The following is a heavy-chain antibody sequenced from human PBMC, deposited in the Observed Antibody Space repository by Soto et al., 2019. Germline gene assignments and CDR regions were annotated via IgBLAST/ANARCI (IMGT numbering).Heavy chain of an antibody. J-gene: IGHJ6*03. V-gene: IGHV3-23*01. D-gene: IGHD4-17*01. Sequence: EVQLLESGGGLVQPGGSLRLSCAASGFTFSSYAMSWVRQAPGKGLEWVSAISGSGGSTYYADSVKGRFTISRDNSKNTLYLQMNSLRAEDTAVYYCAKGTTASYGDYLSYYDYYMDVWGKGTTVTVSS. CDR2: ISGSGGST. CDR3: AKGTTASYGDYLSYYDYYMDV. CDR1: GFTFSSYA.